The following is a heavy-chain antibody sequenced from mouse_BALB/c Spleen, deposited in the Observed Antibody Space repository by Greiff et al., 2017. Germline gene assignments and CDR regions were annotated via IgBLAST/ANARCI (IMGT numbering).Heavy chain of an antibody. CDR2: IWSGGST. J-gene: IGHJ4*01. V-gene: IGHV2-2*02. CDR3: ARQLGRYAMDY. CDR1: GFSLTNYG. D-gene: IGHD4-1*02. Sequence: VQGVESGPGLVQPSQSLSITCTVSGFSLTNYGVHWVRQSPGKGLEWLGVIWSGGSTDYNAAFISRLSISKDNSKSQVFFKMNSLQANDTAIYYCARQLGRYAMDYWGQGTSVTVSS.